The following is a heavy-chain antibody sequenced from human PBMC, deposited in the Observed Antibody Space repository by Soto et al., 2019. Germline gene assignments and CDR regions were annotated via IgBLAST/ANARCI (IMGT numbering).Heavy chain of an antibody. D-gene: IGHD3-22*01. V-gene: IGHV3-15*01. CDR1: GFTFSNAW. J-gene: IGHJ4*02. CDR2: IKSKTDGGTT. CDR3: TTVCPSYYYDSSGYGPVDY. Sequence: GGSLRLSCAASGFTFSNAWMSRVRQAPGKGLEWVGRIKSKTDGGTTDYAAPVKGRFTISRDDSKNTLYLQMNSLKTEDTAVYYCTTVCPSYYYDSSGYGPVDYWGQGTLVTVSS.